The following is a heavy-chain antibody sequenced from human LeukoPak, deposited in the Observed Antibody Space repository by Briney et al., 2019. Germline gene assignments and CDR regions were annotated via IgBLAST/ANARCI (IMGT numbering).Heavy chain of an antibody. Sequence: SETLSLTCTVSGGSNRTSDYYWAWIRQPPARDLEWIRTIHYSRSPFYKPRLKSPLTVSADTSRNRFYMKLSSVTAADTAVYYCARASGVLPSFEWANWFDTWGQGSLVTVSS. CDR3: ARASGVLPSFEWANWFDT. D-gene: IGHD3-9*01. CDR2: IHYSRSP. V-gene: IGHV4-39*01. CDR1: GGSNRTSDYY. J-gene: IGHJ5*02.